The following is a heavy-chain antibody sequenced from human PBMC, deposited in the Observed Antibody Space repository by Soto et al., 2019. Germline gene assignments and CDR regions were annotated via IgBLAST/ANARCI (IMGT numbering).Heavy chain of an antibody. J-gene: IGHJ4*02. CDR1: GFTFSTYS. CDR2: ISSSDTYI. D-gene: IGHD2-15*01. Sequence: PGGSLRLSCAASGFTFSTYSMNWVRQAPGKGLEWVSSISSSDTYIFYADSLKGRFTISKDNAKNSVYLQMNSLRAEDTAVYYCAREPCSGANCYGFDYWGQGTLVTVSS. V-gene: IGHV3-21*01. CDR3: AREPCSGANCYGFDY.